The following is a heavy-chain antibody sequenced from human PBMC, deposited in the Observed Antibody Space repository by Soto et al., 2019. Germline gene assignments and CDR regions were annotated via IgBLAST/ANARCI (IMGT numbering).Heavy chain of an antibody. Sequence: GASLRLSCRASGFTFSGYSMGWVRQTPGKGLEWVSAISESGGNTYYADSVKDRFTISRDNSKNTQYLQMNSLRAADTAVYYCANSPVRGVIGYFGYWGQGTLVTLPS. J-gene: IGHJ4*02. CDR2: ISESGGNT. CDR3: ANSPVRGVIGYFGY. D-gene: IGHD3-10*01. CDR1: GFTFSGYS. V-gene: IGHV3-23*01.